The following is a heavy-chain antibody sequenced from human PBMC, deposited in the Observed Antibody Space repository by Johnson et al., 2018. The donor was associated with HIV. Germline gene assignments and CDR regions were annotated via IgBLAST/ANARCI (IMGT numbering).Heavy chain of an antibody. Sequence: QVQLVESGGALVQSGGSLRLSCAASGFTVSSNYMSWVRQAPGKGLEWVAVISYDGSNKYYADSVKGRFTISRENAKNTLYLQMNSLRAEDTAVYYCARGHMVRGVTHAFDIWGQGTMVTVSS. J-gene: IGHJ3*02. CDR2: ISYDGSNK. CDR1: GFTVSSNY. V-gene: IGHV3-30*14. D-gene: IGHD3-10*01. CDR3: ARGHMVRGVTHAFDI.